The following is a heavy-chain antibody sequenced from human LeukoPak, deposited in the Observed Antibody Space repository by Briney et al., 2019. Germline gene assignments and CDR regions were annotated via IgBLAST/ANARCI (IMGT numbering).Heavy chain of an antibody. CDR2: INPNSGGT. CDR3: AREVYYYDSSGYPDAFDI. Sequence: ASVKVSCKASGYTFTGYYMHWVRQAPGQGLEWMGWINPNSGGTNYAQKFQGRVTMTRDTSISTAYMELRSLRSDDTAVYYCAREVYYYDSSGYPDAFDIWGQGTMVTVSS. V-gene: IGHV1-2*02. J-gene: IGHJ3*02. CDR1: GYTFTGYY. D-gene: IGHD3-22*01.